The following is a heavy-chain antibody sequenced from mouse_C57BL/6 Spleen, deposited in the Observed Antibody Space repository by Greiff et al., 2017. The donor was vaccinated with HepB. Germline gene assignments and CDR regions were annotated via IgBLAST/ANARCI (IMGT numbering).Heavy chain of an antibody. D-gene: IGHD2-1*01. CDR2: IHPNSGST. J-gene: IGHJ4*01. CDR1: GYTFTSYW. CDR3: ARVDGNYKGSAMDY. V-gene: IGHV1-64*01. Sequence: QVQLQQPGAELVKPGASVKLSCKASGYTFTSYWMHWVKQRPGQGLEWIGMIHPNSGSTNYNEKFKSKATLTVDKSSSTAYMQLSSLTSEDSAVYYCARVDGNYKGSAMDYWGQGTSVTVSS.